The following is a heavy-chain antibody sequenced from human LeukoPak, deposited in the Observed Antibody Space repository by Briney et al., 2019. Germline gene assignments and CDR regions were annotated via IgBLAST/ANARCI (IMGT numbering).Heavy chain of an antibody. CDR2: IRYDGSNK. J-gene: IGHJ6*03. Sequence: TGGSLRLSCAASGFTFSSYATHWVRQAPGKGLEWVAFIRYDGSNKYYADSVKGRFTISRDNSKNTLYLQMNSLRAEDTAVYYCAKDRYYYMDVWGKGTTVTISS. CDR1: GFTFSSYA. CDR3: AKDRYYYMDV. V-gene: IGHV3-30*02.